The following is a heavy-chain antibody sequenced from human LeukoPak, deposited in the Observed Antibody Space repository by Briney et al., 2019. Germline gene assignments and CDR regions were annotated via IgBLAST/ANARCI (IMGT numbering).Heavy chain of an antibody. CDR1: GFTFSSYG. D-gene: IGHD6-13*01. CDR3: AKVLYSSSWYDTFDY. J-gene: IGHJ4*02. V-gene: IGHV3-30*02. Sequence: GGSLRLSCAASGFTFSSYGMHWVRQAPGKGLEWVAFIRYDGSNKYYADSVKGRFTISRDNSKNTLYLQMNSLRAEDTAVYYCAKVLYSSSWYDTFDYWGQGTLVTVSS. CDR2: IRYDGSNK.